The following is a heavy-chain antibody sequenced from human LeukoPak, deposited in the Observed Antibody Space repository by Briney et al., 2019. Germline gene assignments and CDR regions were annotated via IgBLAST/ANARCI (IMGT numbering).Heavy chain of an antibody. Sequence: PGGSLRLSCAASGFTVSSNYMSWVRQAPGKGLEWVANINQGGSEKYSVDSVKGRFTISRDNAKNTLYLQMNSLRAEDTAVYYCARDSILTGYALDYWGQGTLVTVSS. J-gene: IGHJ4*02. CDR3: ARDSILTGYALDY. CDR2: INQGGSEK. CDR1: GFTVSSNY. V-gene: IGHV3-7*01. D-gene: IGHD3-9*01.